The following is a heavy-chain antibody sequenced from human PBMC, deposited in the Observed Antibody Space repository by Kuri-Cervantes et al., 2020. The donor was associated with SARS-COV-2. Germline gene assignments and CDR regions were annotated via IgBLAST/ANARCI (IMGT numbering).Heavy chain of an antibody. J-gene: IGHJ4*02. CDR1: GFTFSSYS. D-gene: IGHD6-13*01. CDR3: ARDLDSSSWFDY. V-gene: IGHV3-48*04. Sequence: GGSLRLSCAASGFTFSSYSMNWVRQAPGQGLEWVSYISSSSSTIYDADSVEGRFTISRDNAKNSLYLQMNSLRAEDTAVYYCARDLDSSSWFDYWGQGTLVTVSS. CDR2: ISSSSSTI.